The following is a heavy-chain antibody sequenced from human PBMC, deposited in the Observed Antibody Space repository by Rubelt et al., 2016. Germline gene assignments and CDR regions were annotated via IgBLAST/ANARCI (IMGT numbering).Heavy chain of an antibody. V-gene: IGHV3-33*01. CDR3: ARGRDSGCYYYYDLDV. Sequence: VQLVESGGGLVQPGGSLRLSCAASAFTFSSYGMHWVRQAPGKGLEWVAVIWYDGSNKYYAESVKGRFTISRANSKNTVYLQMNSLRAEDTAVYYCARGRDSGCYYYYDLDVWGQGTTVTVSS. CDR1: AFTFSSYG. J-gene: IGHJ6*02. CDR2: IWYDGSNK. D-gene: IGHD6-19*01.